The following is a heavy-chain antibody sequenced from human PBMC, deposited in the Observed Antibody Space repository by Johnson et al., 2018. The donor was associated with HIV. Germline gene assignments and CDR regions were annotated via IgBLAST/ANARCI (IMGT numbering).Heavy chain of an antibody. CDR2: IGTAGDT. V-gene: IGHV3-13*01. CDR1: GFTFSSYD. CDR3: AKDPVGATWAFDI. J-gene: IGHJ3*02. Sequence: VQLVESGGGLVQPGGSLRLSCAASGFTFSSYDMHWVRQATGKGLEWVPAIGTAGDTYYPGSVKGRFTISRENAKNSLYLQMNSLRAEDTAVYYCAKDPVGATWAFDIWGQGTMVTVSS. D-gene: IGHD1-26*01.